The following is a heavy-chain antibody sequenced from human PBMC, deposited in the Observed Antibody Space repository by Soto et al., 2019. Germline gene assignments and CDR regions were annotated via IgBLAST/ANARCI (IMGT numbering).Heavy chain of an antibody. CDR1: GFTFSRYW. J-gene: IGHJ3*02. V-gene: IGHV3-7*01. CDR3: ARGDTPMITGMDSFDI. D-gene: IGHD5-18*01. CDR2: IKQDGTEK. Sequence: LRLSCAASGFTFSRYWMNWVRRAPGKGLEWVANIKQDGTEKNYVDSVKGRFTISRDNARNSLYLQMDSLRAEDTAVYFCARGDTPMITGMDSFDIWGQGTMVTVSS.